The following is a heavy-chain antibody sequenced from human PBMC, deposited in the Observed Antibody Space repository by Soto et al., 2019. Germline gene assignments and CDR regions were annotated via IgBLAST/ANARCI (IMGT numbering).Heavy chain of an antibody. J-gene: IGHJ6*02. CDR3: AKGRAVHLDRRIYYAMDV. CDR2: IIPIFGTA. V-gene: IGHV1-69*12. CDR1: GVTFINHG. Sequence: QVQLVQSGAEVKKPGSSVKVSCKASGVTFINHGISWVRQAPGQGLEWMGGIIPIFGTANYAQRFQGRVTITADESTNTAYMDLSSLRSDDTALYYCAKGRAVHLDRRIYYAMDVWGQGTPVIVSS. D-gene: IGHD1-1*01.